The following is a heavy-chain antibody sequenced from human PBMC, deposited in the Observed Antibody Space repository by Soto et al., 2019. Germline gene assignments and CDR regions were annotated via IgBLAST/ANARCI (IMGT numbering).Heavy chain of an antibody. J-gene: IGHJ6*02. CDR1: GGSISSSSYY. CDR2: IFYSGST. D-gene: IGHD4-17*01. V-gene: IGHV4-39*07. Sequence: SETLSLTCTVSGGSISSSSYYWGWIRQPPGKGLEWIGSIFYSGSTNYNPSLKSRVTISVDTSKNQFSLKLSSVTAADTAVYYCARVRRYGDQPHYYYYYGMDVWGQGTTVTVSS. CDR3: ARVRRYGDQPHYYYYYGMDV.